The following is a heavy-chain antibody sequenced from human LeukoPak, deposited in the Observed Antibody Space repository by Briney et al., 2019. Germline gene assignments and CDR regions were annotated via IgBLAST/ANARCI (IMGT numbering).Heavy chain of an antibody. CDR2: IYYSGST. CDR3: ARAHSIASYYYGVDV. V-gene: IGHV4-4*02. Sequence: GSLRLSCAASGFTFNNYAMSWVRQPPGKGLEWIGNIYYSGSTYYSPSLTSRVTVSVDTSENQFSLKLSSVTAADTAVYYCARAHSIASYYYGVDVWGQGTTVTVSS. D-gene: IGHD2/OR15-2a*01. CDR1: GFTFNNYAM. J-gene: IGHJ6*02.